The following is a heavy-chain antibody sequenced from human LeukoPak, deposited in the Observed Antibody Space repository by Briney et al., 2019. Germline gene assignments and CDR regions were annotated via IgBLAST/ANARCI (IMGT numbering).Heavy chain of an antibody. CDR1: GFTFSSYW. V-gene: IGHV3-74*01. CDR2: INSDGTST. CDR3: AREGTYSNGPDY. D-gene: IGHD3-22*01. J-gene: IGHJ4*02. Sequence: GGSLRLSCAASGFTFSSYWMHWVRQAPGKGLVWVSRINSDGTSTTYADSVKGRFTISRDNAKNTLYLQMNSLRVEDTAVFHCAREGTYSNGPDYWGQGTLVTVSS.